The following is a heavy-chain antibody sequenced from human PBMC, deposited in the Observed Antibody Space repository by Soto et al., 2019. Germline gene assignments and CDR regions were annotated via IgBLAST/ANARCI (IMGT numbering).Heavy chain of an antibody. CDR2: ISAYNGNR. Sequence: QVQLVQSGPEVKKHGASVQVSCKASGYTFTNYGISWVRQAPGQGLEWMGWISAYNGNRKFAQKVHGRLTMTTDTYTSTASMELRSLSSDDAAIYYCAREGLPLGEYEAFDIWGQGTMVTVSS. CDR3: AREGLPLGEYEAFDI. CDR1: GYTFTNYG. V-gene: IGHV1-18*04. J-gene: IGHJ3*02. D-gene: IGHD3-16*01.